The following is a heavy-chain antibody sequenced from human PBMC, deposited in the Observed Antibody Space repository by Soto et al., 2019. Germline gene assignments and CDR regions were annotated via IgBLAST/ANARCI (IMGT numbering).Heavy chain of an antibody. V-gene: IGHV2-5*02. CDR1: GFSLSTSGVG. CDR2: IYWDDDK. D-gene: IGHD6-19*01. Sequence: QITLKESGPTLVKPTQTLTLTCTFSGFSLSTSGVGVGWIRQPPGKALEWLALIYWDDDKRYSPSLKSRLTIPKDTSKNQVVLTMTNMDPVDTATYYCAHTVAGMLINWFDPWGQGTLVTVSS. J-gene: IGHJ5*02. CDR3: AHTVAGMLINWFDP.